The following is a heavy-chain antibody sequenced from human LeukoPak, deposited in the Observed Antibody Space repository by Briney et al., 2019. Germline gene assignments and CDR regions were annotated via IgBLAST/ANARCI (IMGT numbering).Heavy chain of an antibody. CDR1: VYTFTDYY. D-gene: IGHD3-22*01. V-gene: IGHV1-69-2*01. J-gene: IGHJ4*02. Sequence: VASVKISCKASVYTFTDYYMHWVRQAPGKGLEWMGRVDPEDGETIYAEKFQGRVTITADTSTDTAYMELSSLRSEDTAMYYCATDLSTGITMIWKLDYWGQGTLVTVSS. CDR2: VDPEDGET. CDR3: ATDLSTGITMIWKLDY.